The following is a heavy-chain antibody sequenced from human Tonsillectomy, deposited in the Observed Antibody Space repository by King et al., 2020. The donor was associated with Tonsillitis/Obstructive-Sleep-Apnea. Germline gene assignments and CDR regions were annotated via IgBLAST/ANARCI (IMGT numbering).Heavy chain of an antibody. CDR2: ISYDGSNK. D-gene: IGHD1-1*01. CDR3: ARDESVAGVH. Sequence: VQLVESGGGVVQPGRSLRLSCAASGFTFSSYAMHWVRQAPGKGLEWVAVISYDGSNKYYADSVKGRFTISRDNSKKTLYLQMNSLRAEDTAVYYCARDESVAGVHWGQGTLVTVSS. CDR1: GFTFSSYA. J-gene: IGHJ4*02. V-gene: IGHV3-30*01.